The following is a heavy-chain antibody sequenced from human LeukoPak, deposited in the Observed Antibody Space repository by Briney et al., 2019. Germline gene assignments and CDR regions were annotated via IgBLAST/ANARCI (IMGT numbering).Heavy chain of an antibody. J-gene: IGHJ4*02. V-gene: IGHV3-23*01. D-gene: IGHD6-6*01. CDR2: LSGSGGST. Sequence: GGSLRLSCAPSEFPFSSYAMSWVRHAPGKRLEWVSGLSGSGGSTYYADSVKARFTISRDNSKNTLYLQMNSLRAEGTAFYYCARDLWGSSSSQLATFDYWGEGALVTVSS. CDR1: EFPFSSYA. CDR3: ARDLWGSSSSQLATFDY.